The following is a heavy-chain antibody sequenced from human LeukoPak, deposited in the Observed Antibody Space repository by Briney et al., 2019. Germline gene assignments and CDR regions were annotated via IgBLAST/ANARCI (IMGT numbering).Heavy chain of an antibody. D-gene: IGHD5-24*01. CDR3: AWSRDGYNYFVY. Sequence: GGSLTLSCAASGFTFSSYAMSWVRQAPGKGLEYISAISSSGDDTLYADSVKGRFTISRDNFKNTLYLQMNSLRAEDTAVYYCAWSRDGYNYFVYWGQGTLVTVSS. J-gene: IGHJ4*02. CDR1: GFTFSSYA. CDR2: ISSSGDDT. V-gene: IGHV3-23*01.